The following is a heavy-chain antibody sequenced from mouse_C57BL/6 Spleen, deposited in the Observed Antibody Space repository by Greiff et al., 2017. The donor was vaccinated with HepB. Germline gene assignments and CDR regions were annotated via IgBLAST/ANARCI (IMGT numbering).Heavy chain of an antibody. D-gene: IGHD2-4*01. J-gene: IGHJ4*01. CDR3: ARDDYDYDGWYDAMDY. CDR1: GFTFSSYA. Sequence: EVHLVESGGGLVKPGGSLKLSCAASGFTFSSYAMSWVRQTPEKRLEWVATISDGGSYTYYPDNVKGRFTISRDNAKNNLYLQMSHLKSEDTAMYYCARDDYDYDGWYDAMDYWGQGTSVTVSS. CDR2: ISDGGSYT. V-gene: IGHV5-4*01.